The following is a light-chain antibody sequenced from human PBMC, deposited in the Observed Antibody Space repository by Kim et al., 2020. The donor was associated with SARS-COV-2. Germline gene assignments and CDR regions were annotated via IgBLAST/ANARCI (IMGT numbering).Light chain of an antibody. CDR1: QSVSRNY. Sequence: LSPGERATLSCRASQSVSRNYLAWYQQRPGQTPRLLMYAASSRATGFPDRFSGSGSWTDFTLTISRLEPEDFAVYYCQQYGNSVTFGGGTKVDIK. J-gene: IGKJ4*01. CDR3: QQYGNSVT. CDR2: AAS. V-gene: IGKV3-20*01.